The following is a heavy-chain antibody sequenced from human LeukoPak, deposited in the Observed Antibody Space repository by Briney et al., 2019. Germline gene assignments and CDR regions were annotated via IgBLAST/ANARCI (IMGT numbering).Heavy chain of an antibody. D-gene: IGHD3-16*01. CDR2: IYHSGST. V-gene: IGHV4-34*01. J-gene: IGHJ4*02. Sequence: SETLSLTCAVYGGSFSGYYWSWIRQPPGKGLEWIGYIYHSGSTYYNPSLKSRVTISVDRSKNQFSLKLSSVTAADTAVYYCARDGRGSYFDYWGQGTLVTVSS. CDR1: GGSFSGYY. CDR3: ARDGRGSYFDY.